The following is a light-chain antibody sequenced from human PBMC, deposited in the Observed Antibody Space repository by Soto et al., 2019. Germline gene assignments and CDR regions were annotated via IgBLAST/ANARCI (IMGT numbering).Light chain of an antibody. Sequence: ENVLTQSPGTLSLSPGERATLSCRASQSFSSTSLAWYQQKPGQAPRLLIYGASSRATGVPDRFSGSGSGTDFTLTISRLESEDFAVYYCQQYDSSPLTLGGGTKVDIK. CDR3: QQYDSSPLT. V-gene: IGKV3-20*01. J-gene: IGKJ4*01. CDR2: GAS. CDR1: QSFSSTS.